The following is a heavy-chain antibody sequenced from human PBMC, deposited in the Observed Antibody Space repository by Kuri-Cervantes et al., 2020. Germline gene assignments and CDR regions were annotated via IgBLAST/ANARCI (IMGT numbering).Heavy chain of an antibody. V-gene: IGHV1-45*02. Sequence: SVKVSCKASGYTFTYRYLHWVRQAPGQALEWMGWITPFNGNTNYAQKFQDRVTITRDRSMSTAYMELSSLRSEDTAVYYCARGKRTYYYDSYWFDPWGQGTLVTVSS. CDR3: ARGKRTYYYDSYWFDP. CDR2: ITPFNGNT. D-gene: IGHD3-22*01. CDR1: GYTFTYRY. J-gene: IGHJ5*02.